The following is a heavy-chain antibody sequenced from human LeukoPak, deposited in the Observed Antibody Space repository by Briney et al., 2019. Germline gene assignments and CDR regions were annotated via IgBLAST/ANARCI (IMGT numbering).Heavy chain of an antibody. CDR1: GGSFSGYY. CDR2: INHSGST. Sequence: SETLSLTCAVYGGSFSGYYWSWIRQPPGKGLEWIGEINHSGSTNYNPSLKSRVTISVDTSKNQFSLKLSSVTAADTAVYYCARGRDGYLYWGQGTLVTVSS. D-gene: IGHD5-24*01. CDR3: ARGRDGYLY. V-gene: IGHV4-34*01. J-gene: IGHJ4*02.